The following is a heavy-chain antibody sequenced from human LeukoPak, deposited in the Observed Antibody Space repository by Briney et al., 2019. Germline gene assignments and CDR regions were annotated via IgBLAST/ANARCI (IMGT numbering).Heavy chain of an antibody. D-gene: IGHD3-22*01. CDR3: AGHSPFDSSGYYLDY. J-gene: IGHJ4*02. CDR2: IYPADSDT. CDR1: GYSFTSYW. V-gene: IGHV5-51*01. Sequence: GESLQISCKGSGYSFTSYWIGWVRQMPGKGLEWMGIIYPADSDTRYSPSFQGQVTISADKSISTAYLQWSSLKASDTAIYYCAGHSPFDSSGYYLDYWGQGTLVTVSS.